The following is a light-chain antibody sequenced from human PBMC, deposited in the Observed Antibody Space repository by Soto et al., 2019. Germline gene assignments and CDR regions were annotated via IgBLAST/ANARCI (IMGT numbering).Light chain of an antibody. J-gene: IGLJ2*01. CDR1: SSDVGDYNY. CDR3: SSYTSSSLVV. Sequence: QSVLTQPASVSGSPGQSITISCTGTSSDVGDYNYVSWYQQHPGKAPKFMIYDVSNRPSGVSNRFSGSKSGNTASLTISGLQAEDEAHYYCSSYTSSSLVVFGGGTKLTVL. V-gene: IGLV2-14*01. CDR2: DVS.